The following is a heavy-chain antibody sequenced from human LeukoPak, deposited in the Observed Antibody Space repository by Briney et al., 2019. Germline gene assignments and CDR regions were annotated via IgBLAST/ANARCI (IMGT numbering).Heavy chain of an antibody. CDR2: IYGGGTT. Sequence: GGSLRLSCAVSGFTVSSNYMSWVRQAPGKGLEWVSLIYGGGTTFYADSVKGRFTISKDNSKNTLYLQMTSLRVEDTAVYYCARSGERATTTDYWGQGTLVTVSS. D-gene: IGHD5-24*01. CDR1: GFTVSSNY. V-gene: IGHV3-66*01. CDR3: ARSGERATTTDY. J-gene: IGHJ4*02.